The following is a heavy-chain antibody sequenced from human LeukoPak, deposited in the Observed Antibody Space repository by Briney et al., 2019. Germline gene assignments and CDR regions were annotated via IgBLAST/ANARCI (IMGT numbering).Heavy chain of an antibody. CDR2: IGTAGEI. J-gene: IGHJ2*01. V-gene: IGHV3-13*01. CDR3: ARAAYSSTWYSRYFDL. CDR1: GFTFSSYD. D-gene: IGHD6-13*01. Sequence: GGSLRLPRAASGFTFSSYDVHWVRQAPGKGLEWVSGIGTAGEIYYPGSVKGRFTISRENAKNSLYLQMNSLRAGDTAVYYCARAAYSSTWYSRYFDLWGRGTLVTVSS.